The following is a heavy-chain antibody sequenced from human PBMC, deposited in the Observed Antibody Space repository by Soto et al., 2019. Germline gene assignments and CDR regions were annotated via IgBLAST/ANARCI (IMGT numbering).Heavy chain of an antibody. CDR2: VIPIFGTA. D-gene: IGHD2-2*01. V-gene: IGHV1-69*12. CDR1: GGTFSSYA. CDR3: ARHVPIAGYYYGMDV. Sequence: QVQLVQSGAEVKKPGSSVKVSCKASGGTFSSYAISWVRQAPGQGLEWMGGVIPIFGTANYAQKFQGRVTITADESTSTAYMELSSLRSEDTAGYFCARHVPIAGYYYGMDVWGQGTTVTVSS. J-gene: IGHJ6*02.